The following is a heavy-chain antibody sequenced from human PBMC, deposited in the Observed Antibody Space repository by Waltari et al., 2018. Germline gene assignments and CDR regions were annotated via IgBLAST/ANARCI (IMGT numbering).Heavy chain of an antibody. J-gene: IGHJ4*02. Sequence: EVQLLESGGDWVQPGGSLRVSCASSKLALNNFGVGWIRQAPGKGLEWVSSITYAGSTYYADSVNGRFTISRDTSANTVSLQMNSLRAEDTAVYYCAKRGQLLEFDSWGQGTLVTVSS. V-gene: IGHV3-23*01. CDR1: KLALNNFG. CDR3: AKRGQLLEFDS. CDR2: ITYAGST. D-gene: IGHD6-13*01.